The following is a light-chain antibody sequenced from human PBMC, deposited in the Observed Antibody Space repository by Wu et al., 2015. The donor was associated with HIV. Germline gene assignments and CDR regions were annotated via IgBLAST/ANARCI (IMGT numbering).Light chain of an antibody. Sequence: EIVLTQSPGTLSLSPGERATLSCRASQSVTSYLARYQQKSGQAPRLLIYGTSNRATGIPDRFGASGSGTDFTLTISRLEPEDFAVYYCQQYGSSPLTFGQGTKVEIK. CDR1: QSVTSY. V-gene: IGKV3-20*01. CDR3: QQYGSSPLT. J-gene: IGKJ1*01. CDR2: GTS.